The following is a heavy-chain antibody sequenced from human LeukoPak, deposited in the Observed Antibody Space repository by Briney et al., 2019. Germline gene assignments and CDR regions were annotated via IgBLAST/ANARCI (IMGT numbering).Heavy chain of an antibody. V-gene: IGHV1-69*13. CDR2: IIPIFGTA. D-gene: IGHD2-8*01. CDR3: ARRNGGCYDY. J-gene: IGHJ4*02. CDR1: GGTFSSYA. Sequence: ASVKVSCKASGGTFSSYAISWVRQAPGQGLEWMGGIIPIFGTANYAQKFQGRVTITADESTSTAYMELSSLRSVDTAVYYCARRNGGCYDYWGQGTLVTVSS.